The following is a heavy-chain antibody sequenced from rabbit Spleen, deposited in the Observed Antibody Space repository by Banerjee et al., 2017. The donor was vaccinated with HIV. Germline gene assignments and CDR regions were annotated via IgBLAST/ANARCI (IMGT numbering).Heavy chain of an antibody. CDR3: AKDLAGAIGWNFDL. J-gene: IGHJ4*01. CDR2: IAGSSSGFT. CDR1: GFSFSSSDY. D-gene: IGHD4-1*01. V-gene: IGHV1S40*01. Sequence: QSLEESGGDLVKPGASLTLTCTASGFSFSSSDYICWVRQAPGKGLEWISCIAGSSSGFTYSATWAKGRFTISKTSSTTVTLQMTSLTAADTATYFCAKDLAGAIGWNFDLWGPGTLVTVS.